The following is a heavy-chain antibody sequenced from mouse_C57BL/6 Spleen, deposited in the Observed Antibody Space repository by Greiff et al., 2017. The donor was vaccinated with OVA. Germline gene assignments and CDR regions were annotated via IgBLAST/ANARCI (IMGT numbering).Heavy chain of an antibody. J-gene: IGHJ4*01. V-gene: IGHV5-9-1*02. CDR3: TRKGKDYAMDY. Sequence: EVQVVESGEGLVKPGGSLKLSCAASGFTFSSYAMSWVRQTPEKRLEWVAYISSGGDYIYYADTVKGRFTISRDNARNTLYLQMSSLKSEDTAMYYCTRKGKDYAMDYWGQGTSVTVSS. CDR2: ISSGGDYI. CDR1: GFTFSSYA.